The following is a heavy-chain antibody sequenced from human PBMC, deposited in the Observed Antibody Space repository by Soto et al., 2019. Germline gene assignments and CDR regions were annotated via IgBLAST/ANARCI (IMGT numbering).Heavy chain of an antibody. Sequence: QVQLQESGPGLVKPSQTLSLTCTVSGGSISSGGYYWSWIRQHPGKGLEWIGYIYYSGSTYYNPSLKRRVTISVDTSKNQFSLKLSSVTAADTAVYYCARFDTTYYYYGMDVWGQGTTVTVSS. CDR1: GGSISSGGYY. CDR2: IYYSGST. D-gene: IGHD3-9*01. J-gene: IGHJ6*02. CDR3: ARFDTTYYYYGMDV. V-gene: IGHV4-31*03.